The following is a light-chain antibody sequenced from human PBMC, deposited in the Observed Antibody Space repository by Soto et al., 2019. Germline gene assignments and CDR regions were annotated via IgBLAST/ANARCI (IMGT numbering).Light chain of an antibody. J-gene: IGKJ4*01. CDR1: QSISSW. Sequence: DIQMTQSPSTLSASVGDRVTITCRASQSISSWLAWYQQKPGKAPKLLVYDASSLEGGAPSRFSGSGSGTEFTLTIRSLQPDDCASYYCQQYNSYSTATFGGGTKVEIK. CDR2: DAS. CDR3: QQYNSYSTAT. V-gene: IGKV1-5*01.